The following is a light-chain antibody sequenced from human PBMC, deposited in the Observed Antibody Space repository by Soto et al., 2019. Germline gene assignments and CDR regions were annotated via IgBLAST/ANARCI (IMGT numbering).Light chain of an antibody. Sequence: DVVMTQSPLSLPVTLGQPASISCRSSQSLVSSNGNTYVNWFQQRPGQSPRSLVYKVSNRDSGVPDRFSGSGSGPDFTLNISRVEAEDVGVYYCLQGGHWPTFGQGTKLEIK. CDR1: QSLVSSNGNTY. CDR3: LQGGHWPT. J-gene: IGKJ2*01. V-gene: IGKV2-30*01. CDR2: KVS.